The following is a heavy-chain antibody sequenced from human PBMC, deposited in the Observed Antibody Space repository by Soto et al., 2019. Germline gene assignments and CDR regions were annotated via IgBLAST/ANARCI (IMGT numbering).Heavy chain of an antibody. CDR3: ARGLDTAMVTDY. V-gene: IGHV1-46*01. CDR2: INPSGGSA. D-gene: IGHD5-18*01. J-gene: IGHJ4*02. Sequence: ASVKVSCKASGYIFTTYYIHWVRQAPGQGLEWMGIINPSGGSASYAPKFQGRLTMTRDTSTSTVYMELSSLRSEDTAVYYCARGLDTAMVTDYWGQGTLVTVSS. CDR1: GYIFTTYY.